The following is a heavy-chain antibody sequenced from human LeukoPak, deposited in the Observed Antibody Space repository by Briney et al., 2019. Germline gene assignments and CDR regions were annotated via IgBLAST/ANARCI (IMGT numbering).Heavy chain of an antibody. Sequence: GGSLRLSCAASGFTFSSYEMNWVRQAPGKGLEWISYISGSGGGTYYADSVKGRFTISRDNDKSSLFLQMNSLRAEDTAVYHCVREEEMERLDPWGQGTLVTVSS. V-gene: IGHV3-48*03. CDR3: VREEEMERLDP. CDR2: ISGSGGGT. J-gene: IGHJ5*02. CDR1: GFTFSSYE. D-gene: IGHD1-1*01.